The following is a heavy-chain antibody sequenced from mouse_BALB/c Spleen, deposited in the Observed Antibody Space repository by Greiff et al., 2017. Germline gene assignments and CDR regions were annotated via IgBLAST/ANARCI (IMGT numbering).Heavy chain of an antibody. D-gene: IGHD2-12*01. V-gene: IGHV5-4*02. CDR2: ISDGGSYT. CDR3: ARGRYSIDY. J-gene: IGHJ2*01. CDR1: GFTISDYY. Sequence: DVQLVESGGGLVKPGGSLKLSCAASGFTISDYYMYWVRQTPEKRLEWVATISDGGSYTYYPDSVKGRFSISRDNAKNNLYLQMSSLKSEDTAMYYCARGRYSIDYWGQGTTLTVSS.